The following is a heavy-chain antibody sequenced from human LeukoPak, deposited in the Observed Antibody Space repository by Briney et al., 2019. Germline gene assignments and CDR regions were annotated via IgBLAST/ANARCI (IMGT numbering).Heavy chain of an antibody. J-gene: IGHJ4*02. Sequence: PSETLSLPCTVSGGSLNSYYWSWIRQPPGKGLECIGHIYYTGSTYHKPSLESRVTISVDTAKNQISLKLSSVTAADTAVYYCARYEEFSTGYSASSPRHYFDLWGQGTLVTVSS. CDR3: ARYEEFSTGYSASSPRHYFDL. CDR1: GGSLNSYY. V-gene: IGHV4-59*01. D-gene: IGHD3/OR15-3a*01. CDR2: IYYTGST.